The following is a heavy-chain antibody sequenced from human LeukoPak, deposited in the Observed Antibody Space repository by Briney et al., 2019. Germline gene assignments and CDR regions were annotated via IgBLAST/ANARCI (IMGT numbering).Heavy chain of an antibody. CDR3: AKEWRYSSSWYQYYFDY. J-gene: IGHJ4*02. Sequence: PGGSLRLSCAASGFTFSSYATSWVRQAPGKGLEWVSATSGSGDSTYYADSVKGRFTISRDNSKNTLYLQMNSLRAEDTAVYYCAKEWRYSSSWYQYYFDYWGQGTLATVSS. CDR2: TSGSGDST. D-gene: IGHD6-13*01. CDR1: GFTFSSYA. V-gene: IGHV3-23*01.